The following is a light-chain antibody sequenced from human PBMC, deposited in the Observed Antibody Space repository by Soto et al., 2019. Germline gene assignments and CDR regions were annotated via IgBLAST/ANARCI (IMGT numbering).Light chain of an antibody. CDR3: QRFGTSPPWT. J-gene: IGKJ1*01. CDR2: GTS. V-gene: IGKV3-20*01. CDR1: QSLSSSY. Sequence: TQSPSTLSASVGDRVTITCRASQSLSSSYLAWYQQKPGQAPRLLIYGTSIRATGIPDRFSGSGSGTDFTLTITRLEPEDFAVYYCQRFGTSPPWTFGQGTKVEFK.